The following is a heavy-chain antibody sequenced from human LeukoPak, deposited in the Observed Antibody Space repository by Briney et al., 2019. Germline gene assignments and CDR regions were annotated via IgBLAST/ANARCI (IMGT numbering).Heavy chain of an antibody. CDR3: ARAIGARDYAYYYYYYYMDV. J-gene: IGHJ6*03. CDR1: GFTFSSYG. CDR2: IRYDGSNK. Sequence: GGSLRLSCAASGFTFSSYGMHWVRQAPGKGLEWVAFIRYDGSNKYYADSVKGRFTISRDNAKNSLYLPLNSLRAEDTAVYYCARAIGARDYAYYYYYYYMDVWGKGTTVTVSS. D-gene: IGHD4-17*01. V-gene: IGHV3-30*02.